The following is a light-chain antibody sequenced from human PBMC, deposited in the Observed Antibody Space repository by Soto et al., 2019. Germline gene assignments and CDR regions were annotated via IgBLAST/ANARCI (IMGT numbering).Light chain of an antibody. CDR3: SSNTSVNTRV. Sequence: QSVLTQPASVSGSPGQSIAISCTGTSSDVGSYDYVSWYQQHPDKAPKLMIYEVTQRPSGVSNRFSGSKSGNTASLTISGLQAEDEADYYCSSNTSVNTRVFVTVTKVPVL. V-gene: IGLV2-14*01. CDR1: SSDVGSYDY. CDR2: EVT. J-gene: IGLJ1*01.